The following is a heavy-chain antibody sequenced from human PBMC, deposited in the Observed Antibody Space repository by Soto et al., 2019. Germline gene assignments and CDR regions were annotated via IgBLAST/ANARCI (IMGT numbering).Heavy chain of an antibody. D-gene: IGHD5-12*01. CDR1: GGSISSSGYY. V-gene: IGHV4-39*01. Sequence: SETLSLTCTVSGGSISSSGYYWGWIRQSPGKGLEWIGSFYYSGSTYYSTSLKSRVTISGDTSKKQISLRLSSVTAADTAVYYCARISVASRYMDVWGKGTTVTVSS. J-gene: IGHJ6*03. CDR3: ARISVASRYMDV. CDR2: FYYSGST.